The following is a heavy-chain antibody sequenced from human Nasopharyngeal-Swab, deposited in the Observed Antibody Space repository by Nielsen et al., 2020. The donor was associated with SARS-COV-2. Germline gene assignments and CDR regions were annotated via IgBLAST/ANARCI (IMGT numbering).Heavy chain of an antibody. D-gene: IGHD6-19*01. J-gene: IGHJ4*02. CDR3: ATFPAVYSSGWYPFDY. CDR1: GYTLTELS. Sequence: ASVKVSCKVSGYTLTELSMHWVRQAPGNGLEWMGGFDPEDGETIYAQKFQGRVTMTEDTSTDTAYMELSSLRSEDTAVYYCATFPAVYSSGWYPFDYWGQGTLVTVSS. V-gene: IGHV1-24*01. CDR2: FDPEDGET.